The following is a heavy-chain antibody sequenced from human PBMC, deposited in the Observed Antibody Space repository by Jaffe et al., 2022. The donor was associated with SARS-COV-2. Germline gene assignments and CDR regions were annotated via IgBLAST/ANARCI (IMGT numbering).Heavy chain of an antibody. D-gene: IGHD3-16*01. Sequence: QVQLQESGPGLVKPSQTLSLTCTVSGGSISSGDYYWSWIRQPPGKGLEWIGYIYYSGSTYYNPSLKSRVTISVDTSKNQFSLKLSSVTAADTAVYYCARALRTFEGDYYYYYGMDVWGQGTTVTVSS. J-gene: IGHJ6*02. CDR3: ARALRTFEGDYYYYYGMDV. CDR2: IYYSGST. CDR1: GGSISSGDYY. V-gene: IGHV4-30-4*01.